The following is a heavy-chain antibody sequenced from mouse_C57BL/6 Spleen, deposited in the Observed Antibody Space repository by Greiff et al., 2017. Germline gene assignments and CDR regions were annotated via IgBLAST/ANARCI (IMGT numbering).Heavy chain of an antibody. D-gene: IGHD4-1*01. Sequence: QVQLQQSGPELVKPGASVKISCKASGYAFSSSWMNWVKQRPGKGLEWIGRIYPGDGDTNYNGKFKGKATLTADKSSSTAYMQLSSLTSEDSAVYCCAREHLTGNDDYWGQGTTLTVSS. J-gene: IGHJ2*01. CDR1: GYAFSSSW. CDR3: AREHLTGNDDY. CDR2: IYPGDGDT. V-gene: IGHV1-82*01.